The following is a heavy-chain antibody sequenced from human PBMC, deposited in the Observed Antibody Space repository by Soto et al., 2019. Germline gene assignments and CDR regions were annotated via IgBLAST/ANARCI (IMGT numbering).Heavy chain of an antibody. Sequence: KLSETLSLTCTVSGGSISSGDYYWSWIRQPPGKGLEWIGYIYYSGSTYYNPSLKSRVTISVDTSKNQFSLKLSSVTAADTAVYYCARGFCGGDCYRPLDFDYWGQGTLVTVSS. CDR2: IYYSGST. CDR3: ARGFCGGDCYRPLDFDY. CDR1: GGSISSGDYY. D-gene: IGHD2-21*02. V-gene: IGHV4-30-4*01. J-gene: IGHJ4*02.